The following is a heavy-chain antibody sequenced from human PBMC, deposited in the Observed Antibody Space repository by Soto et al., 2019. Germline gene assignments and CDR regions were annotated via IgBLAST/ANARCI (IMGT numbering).Heavy chain of an antibody. CDR1: GFSLSTSGVG. V-gene: IGHV2-5*02. CDR3: AHRRYDGSGSYYNP. Sequence: QITLKESGPTLVKPTQTLTLTCTFSGFSLSTSGVGVGWIRQPPGKALEWLALIYWDDDKRYSPSLKSRLTSTKDTSKNQVVLTMTNMDPVHTATYYCAHRRYDGSGSYYNPWGQGTLVTVSS. D-gene: IGHD3-10*01. CDR2: IYWDDDK. J-gene: IGHJ5*02.